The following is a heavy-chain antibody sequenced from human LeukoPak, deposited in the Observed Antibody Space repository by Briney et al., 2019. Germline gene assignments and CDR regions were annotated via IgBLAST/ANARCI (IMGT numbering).Heavy chain of an antibody. Sequence: SETLSLTCTVSGGSISRCYWSWIRQPAGKGLEWIGRIYTSGSTNYNPSLKSRVTMSVDTSKNQFSLKLSSVTAADTAVYYCARGVWFGEFDYFDYWGQGTLVTVSS. CDR2: IYTSGST. J-gene: IGHJ4*02. D-gene: IGHD3-10*01. CDR1: GGSISRCY. CDR3: ARGVWFGEFDYFDY. V-gene: IGHV4-4*07.